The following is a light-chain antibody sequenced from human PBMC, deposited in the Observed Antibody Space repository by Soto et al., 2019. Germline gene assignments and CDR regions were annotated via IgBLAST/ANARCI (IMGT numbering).Light chain of an antibody. CDR2: AAS. CDR3: LQDYTYPWT. J-gene: IGKJ1*01. CDR1: QAIRVD. V-gene: IGKV1-6*01. Sequence: AIQMTQSPSSLSASVGDRVTITCRASQAIRVDLAWYQQKPGKAPKLLIYAASSLHSGVPSRFSGSGSGTDFTLTISSLQPEDFATYYCLQDYTYPWTFGQGTKVEI.